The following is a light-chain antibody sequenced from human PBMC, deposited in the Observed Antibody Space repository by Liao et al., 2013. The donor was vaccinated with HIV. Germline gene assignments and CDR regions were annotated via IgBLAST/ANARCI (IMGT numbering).Light chain of an antibody. CDR1: ALPKQY. J-gene: IGLJ1*01. CDR2: KDS. CDR3: QAWDSTLYV. V-gene: IGLV3-25*02. Sequence: SYELTQPPSVSVSPGQTARITCSGDALPKQYAYWYQQKPGQAPVLLIYKDSERPSGIPERFSASNSGDTATLTISGTQAMDEADYYCQAWDSTLYVFGTGTKVTVL.